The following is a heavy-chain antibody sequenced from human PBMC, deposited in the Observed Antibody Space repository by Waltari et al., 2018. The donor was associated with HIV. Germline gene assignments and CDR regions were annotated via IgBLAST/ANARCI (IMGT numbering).Heavy chain of an antibody. V-gene: IGHV4-31*03. CDR2: IYYSGST. CDR3: AADSGILWFGELSPVTPYGMDV. D-gene: IGHD3-10*01. Sequence: QVQLQESGPGLVKPSQTLSLTCTVSGGSISSGGYYWSWIRQPPGKGLEWIGYIYYSGSTYYTPSLESRVTISVDTSKNQFSLKLSSVTAADTAVYYCAADSGILWFGELSPVTPYGMDVWGQGTTVTVSS. CDR1: GGSISSGGYY. J-gene: IGHJ6*02.